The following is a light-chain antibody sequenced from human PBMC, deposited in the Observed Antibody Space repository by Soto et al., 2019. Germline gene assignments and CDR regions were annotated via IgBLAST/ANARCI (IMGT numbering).Light chain of an antibody. J-gene: IGKJ4*02. CDR2: DAS. CDR1: QSISSW. CDR3: QHYAHLLGA. Sequence: DIQMTQSPSKLSGYERERVTLSCRASQSISSWLAWYQQKPGKAPKLLIYDASSLESGVPARFCCCGSGTEFALGMRCLQSYGFVFRSLQHYAHLLGAFGGGAKVDIK. V-gene: IGKV1-5*01.